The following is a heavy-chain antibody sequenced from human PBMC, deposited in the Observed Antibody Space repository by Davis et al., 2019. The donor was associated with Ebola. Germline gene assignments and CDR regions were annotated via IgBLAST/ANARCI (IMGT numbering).Heavy chain of an antibody. V-gene: IGHV4-34*01. CDR2: INHSGST. D-gene: IGHD1-1*01. J-gene: IGHJ4*02. CDR3: ARGGGPNWNYFFDY. CDR1: GGSFSGYY. Sequence: PSETLSLTCAVYGGSFSGYYWSWIRQPPGKGLEWIGEINHSGSTNYNPSLKSRVTISVDTSKNQFSLKLSSVTAADTAVYYCARGGGPNWNYFFDYWGQGTLVTVSS.